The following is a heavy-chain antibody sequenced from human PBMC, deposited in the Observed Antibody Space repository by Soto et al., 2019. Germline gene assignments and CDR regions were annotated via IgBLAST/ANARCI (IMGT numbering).Heavy chain of an antibody. CDR1: GGTFSSYT. Sequence: QVQLVQSGAEVKKPGSSVTVSCKASGGTFSSYTISWVRQAPGQGLEWMGGIIPIFGTANYAQKFQGRVTLTAADSTSKAYMEVSSLRSEDTAVYYCARGNHRWLQLWYFDLWGRGTLVTVSS. CDR2: IIPIFGTA. V-gene: IGHV1-69*12. D-gene: IGHD5-12*01. CDR3: ARGNHRWLQLWYFDL. J-gene: IGHJ2*01.